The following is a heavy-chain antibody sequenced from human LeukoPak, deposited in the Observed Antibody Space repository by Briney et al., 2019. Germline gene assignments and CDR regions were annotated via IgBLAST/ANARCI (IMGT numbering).Heavy chain of an antibody. CDR1: GITLSNYG. CDR2: ISGSGGST. V-gene: IGHV3-23*01. J-gene: IGHJ4*02. CDR3: AKRGVVIRVILVGFHKEAYYFDS. Sequence: GGSLRLSCAVSGITLSNYGMSWVRQAPGKGLEWVAGISGSGGSTNYADSVKGRLTISRDSPKNTLYLQMNSLRAEDTAVYFCAKRGVVIRVILVGFHKEAYYFDSWGQGALVTVSS. D-gene: IGHD3-22*01.